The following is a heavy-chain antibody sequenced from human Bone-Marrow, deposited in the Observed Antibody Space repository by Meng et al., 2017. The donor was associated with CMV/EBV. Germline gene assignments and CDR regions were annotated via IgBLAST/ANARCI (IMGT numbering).Heavy chain of an antibody. J-gene: IGHJ4*02. Sequence: LRLSCAVYGGSFSGYYWSWIRQHPGKGLEWIGYIYYSGSTYYNPSLKSRVTISVDTSKNQFSLKLSSVTAADTAVYYCARARGGGAGDYWGQGTLVTVSS. CDR1: GGSFSGYY. V-gene: IGHV4-31*11. CDR3: ARARGGGAGDY. D-gene: IGHD1-26*01. CDR2: IYYSGST.